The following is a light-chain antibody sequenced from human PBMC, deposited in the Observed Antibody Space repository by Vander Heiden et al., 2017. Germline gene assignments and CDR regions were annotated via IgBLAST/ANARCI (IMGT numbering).Light chain of an antibody. CDR2: ANI. CDR1: SSNIGAGYD. CDR3: QSYDNSLSGFWV. Sequence: QSVLTQPPSVAGAPGQRVTSSCTRSSSNIGAGYDVHWYQQLPGTAPKLLIFANINRPSGVPDRFSGSKSGTSASLAITGLQVEDEADYYCQSYDNSLSGFWVFGGGTKLTVL. J-gene: IGLJ3*02. V-gene: IGLV1-40*01.